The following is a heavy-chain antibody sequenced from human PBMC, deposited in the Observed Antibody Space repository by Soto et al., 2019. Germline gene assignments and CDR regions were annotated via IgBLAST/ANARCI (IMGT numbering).Heavy chain of an antibody. CDR2: ISAYNGNT. Sequence: QVQLVQSGAEVKKPGASVKVSCKASGYTFTSYGISWVRQAPGQGLEWMGWISAYNGNTNYAQKLQGRVTMTTDTSRXTAYMERRSLRSDDTAVYYCASDISSGSYLLYFQHWGQGTLVTVSS. J-gene: IGHJ1*01. CDR3: ASDISSGSYLLYFQH. V-gene: IGHV1-18*01. D-gene: IGHD1-26*01. CDR1: GYTFTSYG.